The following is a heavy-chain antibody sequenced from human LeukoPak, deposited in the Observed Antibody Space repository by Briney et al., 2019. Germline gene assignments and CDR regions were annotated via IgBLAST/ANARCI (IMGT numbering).Heavy chain of an antibody. V-gene: IGHV3-7*01. CDR1: GFTFTNFW. CDR2: IKQDGSAR. J-gene: IGHJ4*02. Sequence: GGSLRLSCAASGFTFTNFWMTWIRQAPGEGLEWVANIKQDGSARNHVDSVKGRFTISRDNAKNSLYLQMNSLRAEDTAVYYCARGHSSSWYPFDYWGQGTLVTVSS. CDR3: ARGHSSSWYPFDY. D-gene: IGHD6-13*01.